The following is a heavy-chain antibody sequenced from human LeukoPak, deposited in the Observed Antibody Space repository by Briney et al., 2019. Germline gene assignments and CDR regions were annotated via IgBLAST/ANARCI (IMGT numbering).Heavy chain of an antibody. D-gene: IGHD6-19*01. CDR2: ISDRGDNK. Sequence: GGSLRLSCAASGFTFSSHAMSWVRQAPGKGLEWVSAISDRGDNKQYTDSVKGRLTISRDNSKNTLYLQMNSLRADDTAIYYCAKSSRYGTGWYGRIDYWGQGTLVTVS. V-gene: IGHV3-23*01. J-gene: IGHJ4*02. CDR3: AKSSRYGTGWYGRIDY. CDR1: GFTFSSHA.